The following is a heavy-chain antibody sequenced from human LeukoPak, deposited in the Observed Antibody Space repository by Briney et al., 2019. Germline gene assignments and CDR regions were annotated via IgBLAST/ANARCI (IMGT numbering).Heavy chain of an antibody. CDR1: GGSISSGSYY. D-gene: IGHD1-26*01. J-gene: IGHJ3*02. CDR2: IYTSGNT. Sequence: SQTLSLTCTVSGGSISSGSYYWSWIRQPAGKGLEWIGRIYTSGNTNYNPSLKSRVTISVDTSKNQFSLKLSSVTAADTAVYYCARERMGATWEAFDIWGQGTMVTVSS. CDR3: ARERMGATWEAFDI. V-gene: IGHV4-61*02.